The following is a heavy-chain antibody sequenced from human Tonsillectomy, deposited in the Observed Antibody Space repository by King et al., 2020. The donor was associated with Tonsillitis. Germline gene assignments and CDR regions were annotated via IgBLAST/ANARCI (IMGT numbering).Heavy chain of an antibody. CDR1: GGSVSSSHYY. V-gene: IGHV4-39*01. J-gene: IGHJ4*02. CDR3: ARRTDLLSFDF. Sequence: QLQESGPGLVKPSETLSLTCTVSGGSVSSSHYYWGWIRQPPGKVLEWIGSISYSGRTYHNPSLKSRVTISVDTSKNQFSLQLSSVTAADTAVYYCARRTDLLSFDFWGQGTLVTVSS. CDR2: ISYSGRT. D-gene: IGHD1-26*01.